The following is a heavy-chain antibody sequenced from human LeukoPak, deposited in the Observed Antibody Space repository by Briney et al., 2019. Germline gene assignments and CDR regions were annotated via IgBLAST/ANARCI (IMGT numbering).Heavy chain of an antibody. CDR3: AKDRGYSSPIYYFDY. V-gene: IGHV3-30*02. J-gene: IGHJ4*02. CDR2: IRYDGSNK. D-gene: IGHD6-13*01. CDR1: GFTFSSYG. Sequence: PGRSLRLSCAASGFTFSSYGMHWVRQAPGKGLEWVAFIRYDGSNKYYADSVKGRFTISRDNSKNTLYLQMNSLRAEDTAVYYCAKDRGYSSPIYYFDYWGQGSLVTVSS.